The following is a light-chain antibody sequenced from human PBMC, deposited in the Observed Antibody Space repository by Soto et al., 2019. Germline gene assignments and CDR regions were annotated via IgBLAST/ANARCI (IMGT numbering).Light chain of an antibody. CDR2: GAA. Sequence: EIVLTQSPGTLSLSPGERATLSCRASQSVTSNYLSCYQHKPGQPPRCLIYGAASRSTGIPDRFSGGVYGTVFLLTISRLEAEDFTEYYCQQYGTPLTFGQGTKVEIK. CDR3: QQYGTPLT. J-gene: IGKJ2*01. V-gene: IGKV3-20*01. CDR1: QSVTSNY.